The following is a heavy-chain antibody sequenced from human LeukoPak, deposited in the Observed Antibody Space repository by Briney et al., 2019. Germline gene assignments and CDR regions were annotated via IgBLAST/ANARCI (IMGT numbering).Heavy chain of an antibody. CDR3: ARIYYGSGSPDGY. D-gene: IGHD3-10*01. V-gene: IGHV1-69*01. Sequence: SVKVSCKASGITFTNYAISWVRQAPGQGLEWMGAIVPIYDVTNYAQSFRGRVTMTADESTSTAYMELRGLTSEDTAMYYCARIYYGSGSPDGYWGQGTLVTVFS. CDR2: IVPIYDVT. CDR1: GITFTNYA. J-gene: IGHJ4*02.